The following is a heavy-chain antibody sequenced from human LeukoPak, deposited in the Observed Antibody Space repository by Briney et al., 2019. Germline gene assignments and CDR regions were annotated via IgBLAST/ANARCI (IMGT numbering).Heavy chain of an antibody. Sequence: QPGGSLRLSCAASGFTFSSYAMTWVRQAPGKGLEGVSTIAGSGDSTYYEASVKGRFSISRDNSKTTLYLQMNSLRAEDTAIYYCAKGDSNSPAVFDYWGQGTLVTVSS. CDR1: GFTFSSYA. CDR2: IAGSGDST. J-gene: IGHJ4*02. D-gene: IGHD6-13*01. CDR3: AKGDSNSPAVFDY. V-gene: IGHV3-23*01.